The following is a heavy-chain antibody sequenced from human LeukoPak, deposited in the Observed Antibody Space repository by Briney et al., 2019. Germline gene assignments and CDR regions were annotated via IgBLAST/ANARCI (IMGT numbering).Heavy chain of an antibody. V-gene: IGHV3-21*01. D-gene: IGHD2-15*01. CDR3: ARARVVAAIDDWFDP. CDR2: ISSSSSYI. CDR1: GFTFSSYS. Sequence: GGSLRLSCAASGFTFSSYSMNWVRQAPGKGLEWVSCISSSSSYIYYADSVKGRFTISRDNAKNSLYLQMNSLRAEDTAVYYCARARVVAAIDDWFDPWGQGTLVTVSS. J-gene: IGHJ5*02.